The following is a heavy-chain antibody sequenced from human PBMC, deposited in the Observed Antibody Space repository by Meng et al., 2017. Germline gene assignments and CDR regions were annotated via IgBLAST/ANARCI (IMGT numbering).Heavy chain of an antibody. CDR3: ARDLIPAYYYDSSGYGY. D-gene: IGHD3-22*01. Sequence: HGQARESGPGLVKPSGTPSLTCAVSGGSISSSNWWSWVRQPPGKGLEWIGEIYHSGSTNYNPSLKSRVTISVDKSKNQFSLKLSSVTAADTAVYYCARDLIPAYYYDSSGYGYWGQGTLVTVSS. J-gene: IGHJ4*02. V-gene: IGHV4-4*02. CDR2: IYHSGST. CDR1: GGSISSSNW.